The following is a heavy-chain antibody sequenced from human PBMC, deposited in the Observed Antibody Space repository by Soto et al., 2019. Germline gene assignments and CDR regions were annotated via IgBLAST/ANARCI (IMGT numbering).Heavy chain of an antibody. D-gene: IGHD1-26*01. CDR3: ARDSRRSGNYYGMDV. CDR2: VYNSGST. J-gene: IGHJ6*02. Sequence: QVQLQESGPGLVKPSQTLSLTCTVSGGSISSGDYFWSWIRQHPGKGLEWIGYVYNSGSTYYNPSLKSRVTISVDTSKDQFSLKLSSMTAADTAVYYCARDSRRSGNYYGMDVWGQGTTVTVSS. CDR1: GGSISSGDYF. V-gene: IGHV4-31*03.